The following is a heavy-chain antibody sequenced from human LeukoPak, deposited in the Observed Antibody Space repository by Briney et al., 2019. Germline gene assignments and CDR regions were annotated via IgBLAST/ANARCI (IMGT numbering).Heavy chain of an antibody. CDR3: ARASYSYDINGWVPFDY. Sequence: SETLSLTCTVSGGSISNYYWSWIRQSPVKGLEWIGFIYYSGSTNYNPSLKSRVTISGDTSKNQFSLRLSSVTAADTAVYYCARASYSYDINGWVPFDYWGQGTLVTVSS. J-gene: IGHJ4*02. D-gene: IGHD3-22*01. CDR2: IYYSGST. V-gene: IGHV4-59*08. CDR1: GGSISNYY.